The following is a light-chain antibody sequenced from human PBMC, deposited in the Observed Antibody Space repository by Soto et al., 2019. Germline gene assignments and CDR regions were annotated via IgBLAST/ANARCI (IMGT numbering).Light chain of an antibody. J-gene: IGLJ1*01. CDR2: EVS. Sequence: QSALTQPPSASGSPGQSVTISCTGTSNDFGGYNYVSWYQQHPGKAPKLIIFEVSERPSGVADRSSASKSGSTASLTVSGLQAEEEADYSCFSDGGSNYAFGSGTK. CDR3: FSDGGSNYA. V-gene: IGLV2-8*01. CDR1: SNDFGGYNY.